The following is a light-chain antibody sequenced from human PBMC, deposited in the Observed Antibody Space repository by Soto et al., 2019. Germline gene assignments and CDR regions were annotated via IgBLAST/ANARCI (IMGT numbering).Light chain of an antibody. J-gene: IGLJ3*02. CDR3: LLYYADAWV. Sequence: QAVVTQEPSLTVSPGGTVTLTCASSTGAVTSGYYPSWFQQKPGQAPRALICSTTNKHSWTPGRFSGSLLGGKAALTLSGVQPEDEADYYCLLYYADAWVFGGGTQLTVL. V-gene: IGLV7-43*01. CDR2: STT. CDR1: TGAVTSGYY.